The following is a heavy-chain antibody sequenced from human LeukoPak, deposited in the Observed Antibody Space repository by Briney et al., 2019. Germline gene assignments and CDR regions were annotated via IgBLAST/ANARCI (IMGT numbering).Heavy chain of an antibody. J-gene: IGHJ3*02. Sequence: ASVKFSCKASGYTFTSYVISWVRQAPGQGLGGWGWISAYNGNTNYAQKLQGGVTMTTDTSTSTAYMELRSLRSDDTAVYYCARSGAAPGYDAFDIWGQGTMVTVSS. D-gene: IGHD6-13*01. CDR1: GYTFTSYV. V-gene: IGHV1-18*01. CDR2: ISAYNGNT. CDR3: ARSGAAPGYDAFDI.